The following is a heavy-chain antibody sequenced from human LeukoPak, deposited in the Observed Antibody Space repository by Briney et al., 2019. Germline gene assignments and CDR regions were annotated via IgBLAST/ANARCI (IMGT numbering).Heavy chain of an antibody. CDR1: GGSISSYY. CDR2: IYYSGST. D-gene: IGHD3-16*02. V-gene: IGHV4-59*01. J-gene: IGHJ4*02. CDR3: ARGGVIHYELDY. Sequence: PSETLSLTCTVSGGSISSYYWSWIRQPPGKGLEWIGYIYYSGSTNYNPSLKSRVTISVDTSKNQFSLKLSSVTAADTAVYYCARGGVIHYELDYWGQGTLVTVSS.